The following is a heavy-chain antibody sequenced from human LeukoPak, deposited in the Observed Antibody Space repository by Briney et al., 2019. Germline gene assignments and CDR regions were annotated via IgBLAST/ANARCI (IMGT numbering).Heavy chain of an antibody. CDR1: GFTVSSSY. CDR2: IYSSGST. Sequence: GGSLRLSCAASGFTVSSSYMSWVRQAPGKGLEWVSVIYSSGSTYYADSVKGRFTTSRDNSKNTLYLQMNSLRAEDTAVYYCARRGAAGTYYFDSWGQGTLVTVSS. CDR3: ARRGAAGTYYFDS. D-gene: IGHD3-16*01. J-gene: IGHJ4*02. V-gene: IGHV3-53*01.